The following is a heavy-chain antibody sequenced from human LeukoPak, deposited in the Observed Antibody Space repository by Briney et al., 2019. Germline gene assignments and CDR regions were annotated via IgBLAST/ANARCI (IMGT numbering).Heavy chain of an antibody. V-gene: IGHV4-61*02. D-gene: IGHD6-19*01. CDR2: IYTSGST. J-gene: IGHJ6*03. Sequence: SETLSLTCTVSGGSIGSGSYYWSWIRQPAGKGLEWIGRIYTSGSTNYNPSLKSRVTISVDTSKNQFSLKLSSVTAADTAVYYCARDVPRTRRDIAVAGTWGYYYYYMDVWGKGTTVTVSS. CDR1: GGSIGSGSYY. CDR3: ARDVPRTRRDIAVAGTWGYYYYYMDV.